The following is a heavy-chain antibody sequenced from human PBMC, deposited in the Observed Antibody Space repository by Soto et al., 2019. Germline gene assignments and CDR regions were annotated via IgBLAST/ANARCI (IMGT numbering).Heavy chain of an antibody. CDR1: GGTFSSYT. D-gene: IGHD5-12*01. CDR2: IIPILGIA. Sequence: GASVKVSCKASGGTFSSYTISWVRQAPGQGLEWMGRIIPILGIANYAQKFQGRVTITADKSTSTAYMELSSLRSEDTAVYYCAISDIAASAIDYYYYMDVWGKGTTVTVSS. V-gene: IGHV1-69*02. J-gene: IGHJ6*03. CDR3: AISDIAASAIDYYYYMDV.